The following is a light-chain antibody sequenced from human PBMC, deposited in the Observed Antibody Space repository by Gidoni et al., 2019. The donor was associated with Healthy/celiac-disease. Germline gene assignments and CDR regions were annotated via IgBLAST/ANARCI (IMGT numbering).Light chain of an antibody. Sequence: EIMSTKPPATLSLSPRARATLHRRASQSVSSYLAWYHPNPGQAPRLLFYDASNRATGIPARFSGSGSGTDFTLTSSSLEHEDFAVYYCQQRSNSYTFXQXTKLEIK. V-gene: IGKV3-11*01. J-gene: IGKJ2*01. CDR2: DAS. CDR1: QSVSSY. CDR3: QQRSNSYT.